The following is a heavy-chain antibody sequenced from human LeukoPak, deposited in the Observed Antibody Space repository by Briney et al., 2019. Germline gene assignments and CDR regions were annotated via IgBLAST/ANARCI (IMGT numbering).Heavy chain of an antibody. V-gene: IGHV4-61*02. D-gene: IGHD6-19*01. J-gene: IGHJ4*02. CDR3: ASGYSSGWYDKLDY. Sequence: PSETLSLTCTVSGGSISSGSYYWSWIRQPAGKGLEWIGRIYTSGSTNYNPSLKSRVTISVDTSKNQFSLKLSSVTAADTAVYYCASGYSSGWYDKLDYWGQGTLVTVSS. CDR1: GGSISSGSYY. CDR2: IYTSGST.